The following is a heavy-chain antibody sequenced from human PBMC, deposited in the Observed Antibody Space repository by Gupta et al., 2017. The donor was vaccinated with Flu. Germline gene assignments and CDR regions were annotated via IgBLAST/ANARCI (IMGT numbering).Heavy chain of an antibody. CDR1: GVSVNTYF. CDR2: LSYKGGA. J-gene: IGHJ4*01. CDR3: SRLKNWVVDN. D-gene: IGHD3-16*02. V-gene: IGHV4-59*02. Sequence: QVQLQESGPGLVKPSETLSLTCAVSGVSVNTYFWGWIRQSPGKGLEWIGYLSYKGGAKDNPSLNSGAKMAGDTSGNHVSLNLTYVTSADTAVYEVSRLKNWVVDNGGHVTLVTVSS.